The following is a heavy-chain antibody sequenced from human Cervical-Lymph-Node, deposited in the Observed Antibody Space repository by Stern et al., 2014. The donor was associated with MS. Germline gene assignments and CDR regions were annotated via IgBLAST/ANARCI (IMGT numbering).Heavy chain of an antibody. CDR2: ISAYNGNT. CDR1: GYTFTSYG. CDR3: ARGLLGSENAFDI. Sequence: VQLVESGAEVQKPGASVKVSCKASGYTFTSYGISWVRQAPGEGLAWMGGISAYNGNTNYAQKLQGRVTMTTDTSTSTAYMDLRSLRSDDTAVYYCARGLLGSENAFDIWGQGTMVTVSS. D-gene: IGHD2-15*01. J-gene: IGHJ3*02. V-gene: IGHV1-18*01.